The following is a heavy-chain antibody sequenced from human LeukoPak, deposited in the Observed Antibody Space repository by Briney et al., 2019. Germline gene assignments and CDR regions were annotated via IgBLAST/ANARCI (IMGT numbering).Heavy chain of an antibody. CDR1: GFTFSSYG. CDR3: ARDRSTTHFDY. Sequence: GGSLTLFCAASGFTFSSYGMHWLRQAPGKGLEWVAMIWYDGSNTYYADSVKGRFTISRDNSKNTLFLQMDSLRAEDTAVYYCARDRSTTHFDYWGQGTLVTVSS. D-gene: IGHD5/OR15-5a*01. CDR2: IWYDGSNT. J-gene: IGHJ4*02. V-gene: IGHV3-33*01.